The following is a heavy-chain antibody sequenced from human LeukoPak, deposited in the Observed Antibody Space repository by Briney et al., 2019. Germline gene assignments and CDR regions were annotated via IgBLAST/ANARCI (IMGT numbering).Heavy chain of an antibody. CDR3: ARMNYYDSSGLWAFDI. J-gene: IGHJ3*02. D-gene: IGHD3-22*01. Sequence: TPSETLSLTCTVSGGSISSYYWSWIRQPPGKGLEWIGYIYYSGSTNYNPSLKSRVTISVDTSKNQFSLKLSSVTAADTAVYYCARMNYYDSSGLWAFDIWGQGTMVTVSS. V-gene: IGHV4-59*08. CDR2: IYYSGST. CDR1: GGSISSYY.